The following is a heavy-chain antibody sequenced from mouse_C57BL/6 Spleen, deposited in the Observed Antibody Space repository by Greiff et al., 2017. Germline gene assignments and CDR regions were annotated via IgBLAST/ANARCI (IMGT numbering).Heavy chain of an antibody. D-gene: IGHD1-1*02. CDR3: AREGEMVGYYYAMDY. Sequence: QVQLQQSGAELARPGASVKLSCKASGYTFTSYGISWVKQRTGQGLEWIGEIYPRSGNTYYNEKFKGKATLTADKSSSTAYMELRSLTSEDSAVYFCAREGEMVGYYYAMDYWGQGTSVTVSS. CDR2: IYPRSGNT. J-gene: IGHJ4*01. CDR1: GYTFTSYG. V-gene: IGHV1-81*01.